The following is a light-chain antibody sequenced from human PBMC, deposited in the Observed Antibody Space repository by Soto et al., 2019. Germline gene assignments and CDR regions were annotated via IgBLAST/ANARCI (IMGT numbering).Light chain of an antibody. CDR1: SSDVGTFNL. CDR2: EGT. Sequence: QPVLTQPASVSGFLGQSITMSCTGSSSDVGTFNLVSWFQQHPGKAPKLLIFEGTKRPSGVSDRFSGSKSGHTASLTISGLQAEDEADYHCCSYAGTRTSWVFGTGTKLTVL. V-gene: IGLV2-23*01. J-gene: IGLJ1*01. CDR3: CSYAGTRTSWV.